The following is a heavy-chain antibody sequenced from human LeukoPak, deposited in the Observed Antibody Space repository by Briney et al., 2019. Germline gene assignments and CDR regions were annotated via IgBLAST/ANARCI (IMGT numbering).Heavy chain of an antibody. CDR3: ASSGIYYYYGMDV. Sequence: PSETLSLTCTVSGGSISSGDYYWSWIRQPPGKGLEWIGYIYYSGSTYYNPSLKSRVTISVDTSKNQSSLKLSSVTAADTAVYYCASSGIYYYYGMDVWGQGTTVTVSS. J-gene: IGHJ6*02. CDR2: IYYSGST. D-gene: IGHD6-13*01. V-gene: IGHV4-30-4*01. CDR1: GGSISSGDYY.